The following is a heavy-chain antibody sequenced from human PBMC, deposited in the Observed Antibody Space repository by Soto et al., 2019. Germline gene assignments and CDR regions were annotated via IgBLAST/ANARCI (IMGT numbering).Heavy chain of an antibody. Sequence: QVQLVQPGAEVKKPGSSVKVSCKASGGTFSSYTISWVRQAPGQGLEWMGRIIPILGIANYAQKFQGRVTITADKSTSTAYMELSSLRSEDTAVYYGARGVTAIGEVDYWGQGTLVTVSS. J-gene: IGHJ4*02. V-gene: IGHV1-69*02. CDR3: ARGVTAIGEVDY. CDR1: GGTFSSYT. D-gene: IGHD2-21*02. CDR2: IIPILGIA.